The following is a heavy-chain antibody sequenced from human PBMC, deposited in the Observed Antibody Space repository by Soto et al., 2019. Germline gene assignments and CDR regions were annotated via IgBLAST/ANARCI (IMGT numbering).Heavy chain of an antibody. V-gene: IGHV3-23*01. D-gene: IGHD6-13*01. CDR2: ISGSGGST. CDR1: GFTFSSYA. CDR3: AKEEVAAAPRHPIGAFDI. Sequence: DVHLLESGGGLVQPGGSLRLSCAASGFTFSSYAMSWVRQAPGKGLEWVSAISGSGGSTYYADSVKGRFTISRDNSKNTLYLQMNSLRAEDTAVYYCAKEEVAAAPRHPIGAFDIWGQGTMVTVSS. J-gene: IGHJ3*02.